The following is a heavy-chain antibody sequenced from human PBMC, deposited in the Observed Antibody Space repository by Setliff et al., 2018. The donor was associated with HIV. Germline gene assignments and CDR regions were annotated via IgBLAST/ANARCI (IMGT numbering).Heavy chain of an antibody. Sequence: SETLSLTCTVSGGSISSDYWSWIRQPPGKGLEWIGRIHSGGATTYNPSLKSRVTISVDTSKNQLPLSLSSVTAADTAVYYCARDNYYVSRSFYNQYYMDVWGKGTTVTVSS. CDR2: IHSGGAT. CDR3: ARDNYYVSRSFYNQYYMDV. CDR1: GGSISSDY. V-gene: IGHV4-4*07. D-gene: IGHD3-10*01. J-gene: IGHJ6*03.